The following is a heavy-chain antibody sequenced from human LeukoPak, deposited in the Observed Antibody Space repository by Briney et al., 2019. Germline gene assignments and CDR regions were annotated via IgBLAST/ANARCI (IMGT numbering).Heavy chain of an antibody. CDR2: MNPDNGNA. V-gene: IGHV1-8*01. D-gene: IGHD2-2*01. CDR1: GYTFTSYD. Sequence: GASVKVSCKASGYTFTSYDINWVRQATGQGLEWIGWMNPDNGNAGYAQKFKGRVTMTRNTSISTAYMDLSSLRSEDTAVYYCAVPAATRNYYYGMDVWGQGTTVTVSS. J-gene: IGHJ6*02. CDR3: AVPAATRNYYYGMDV.